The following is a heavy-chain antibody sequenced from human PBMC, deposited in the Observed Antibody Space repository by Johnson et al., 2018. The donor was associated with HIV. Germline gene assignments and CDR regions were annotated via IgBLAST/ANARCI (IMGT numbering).Heavy chain of an antibody. J-gene: IGHJ3*01. CDR1: GFTCSSYW. CDR3: ATLTVRSRAFDL. V-gene: IGHV3-20*04. D-gene: IGHD4-17*01. Sequence: VQLVESGGGLVQPGGSLRLSCAAYGFTCSSYWMSWVRQAPGKGLQWVSGINWNGDTTTYADSVKGRFTVSRDNAKRSLYLQLSNLRAEDTALYYCATLTVRSRAFDLWGQGTLVTVSS. CDR2: INWNGDTT.